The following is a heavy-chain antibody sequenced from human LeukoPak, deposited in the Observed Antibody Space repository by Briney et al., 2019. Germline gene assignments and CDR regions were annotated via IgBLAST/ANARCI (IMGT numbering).Heavy chain of an antibody. CDR2: IYYSGST. J-gene: IGHJ4*02. CDR3: ARMGPAAAGIIY. V-gene: IGHV4-59*08. CDR1: GGSISSYY. D-gene: IGHD6-13*01. Sequence: PSETLSLTCTVSGGSISSYYWSWIRQPPGKGLEWIGYIYYSGSTNYNPSLKSRVTISVDRSKNQFSLKLSSVTAADTAVYYCARMGPAAAGIIYWGQGTLVTVSS.